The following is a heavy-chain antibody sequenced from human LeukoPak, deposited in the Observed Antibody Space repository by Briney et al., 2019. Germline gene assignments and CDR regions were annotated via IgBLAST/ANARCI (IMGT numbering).Heavy chain of an antibody. CDR3: ARHYGGNWDNWFDP. CDR1: GGSTSGYY. D-gene: IGHD4-23*01. Sequence: PSETLSLTCTVSGGSTSGYYWSWIRQPPGKGLEWIGYIYYSGSTNYNPSLKSRVTISVDTSKNQFSLKLSSVTAADTAVYYCARHYGGNWDNWFDPWGQGTLVTVSS. CDR2: IYYSGST. V-gene: IGHV4-59*08. J-gene: IGHJ5*02.